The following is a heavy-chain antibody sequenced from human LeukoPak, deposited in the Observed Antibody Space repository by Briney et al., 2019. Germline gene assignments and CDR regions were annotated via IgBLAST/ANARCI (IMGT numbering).Heavy chain of an antibody. D-gene: IGHD3-22*01. Sequence: TSETLSLTCTVSGGSISGYYWSWIRQPPGKGLEWIGYIYYSGSTNYNPSLKSRVTISVDTSKNQFSLKLSSVTAADTAVYYCAKDGRRPYYYDSSGSYYFDYWGQGTLVTVSS. J-gene: IGHJ4*02. CDR2: IYYSGST. CDR3: AKDGRRPYYYDSSGSYYFDY. V-gene: IGHV4-59*01. CDR1: GGSISGYY.